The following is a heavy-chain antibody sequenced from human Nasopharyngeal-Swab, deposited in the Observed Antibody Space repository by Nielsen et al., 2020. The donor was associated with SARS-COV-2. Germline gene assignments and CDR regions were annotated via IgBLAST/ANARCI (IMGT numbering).Heavy chain of an antibody. J-gene: IGHJ5*02. Sequence: SETLSLTCAVYGGSFSGYCWSWIRQPPGKGLEWIGEINHSGSTNYNPSLKSRVTISVDTSKNQFSLKLSSVTAADTAVYYCARRPPPPGYCSGGSCYVRGRNWFDPWGQGTLVTVSS. V-gene: IGHV4-34*01. D-gene: IGHD2-15*01. CDR1: GGSFSGYC. CDR3: ARRPPPPGYCSGGSCYVRGRNWFDP. CDR2: INHSGST.